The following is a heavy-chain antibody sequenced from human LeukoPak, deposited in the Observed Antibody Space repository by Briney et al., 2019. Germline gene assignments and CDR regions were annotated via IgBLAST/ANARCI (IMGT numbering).Heavy chain of an antibody. V-gene: IGHV1-69*13. CDR2: IIPIFGTA. D-gene: IGHD3-10*01. Sequence: SVKVSCKASGGTFSSYAISWVRQAPGQGLEWMGGIIPIFGTANYAQKFQGRVTITADESTRTAYMELSSLRSEDTAVYYCARTYYYGSGSSNMDVWGKGTTVTISS. CDR3: ARTYYYGSGSSNMDV. J-gene: IGHJ6*03. CDR1: GGTFSSYA.